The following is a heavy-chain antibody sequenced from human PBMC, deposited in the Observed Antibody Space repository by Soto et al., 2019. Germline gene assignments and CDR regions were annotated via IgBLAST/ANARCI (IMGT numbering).Heavy chain of an antibody. V-gene: IGHV3-30*18. CDR2: ISYDGSNK. CDR3: AKEGYSSGCVDY. CDR1: GFTFSSYD. J-gene: IGHJ4*02. Sequence: QVQLVESGGGVVQPGRSLRLSCAASGFTFSSYDMHWVRQAPGKGLEWVAGISYDGSNKYYADSVKGRFTISRDNSKNTLYLQMNGLRAEDTAVYYCAKEGYSSGCVDYWGQGTLVTVSS. D-gene: IGHD6-19*01.